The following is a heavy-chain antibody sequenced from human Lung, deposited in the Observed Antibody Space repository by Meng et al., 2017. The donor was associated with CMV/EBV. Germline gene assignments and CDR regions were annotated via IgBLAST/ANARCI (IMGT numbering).Heavy chain of an antibody. CDR1: GSNFTSYS. CDR3: ARGNGWRFDY. J-gene: IGHJ4*02. D-gene: IGHD6-19*01. Sequence: QVQIVQSVYELKQPGDSVNVSCQAAGSNFTSYSMNWVRHAPGQGLEWMGWININNGKPTYAQGFTGRFVFALDTSVRTAYLQIDSLKADDTAVYYCARGNGWRFDYWGQGNLVTVSS. CDR2: ININNGKP. V-gene: IGHV7-4-1*01.